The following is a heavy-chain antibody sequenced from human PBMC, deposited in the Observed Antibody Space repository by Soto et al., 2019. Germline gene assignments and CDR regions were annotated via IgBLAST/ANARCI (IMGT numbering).Heavy chain of an antibody. CDR2: ISGSGGST. J-gene: IGHJ4*02. V-gene: IGHV3-23*01. CDR3: AKHGEYSLDY. D-gene: IGHD2-15*01. Sequence: GGSLRLSCAASGITFSSYAVSWVRQAPGKGLEWVSAISGSGGSTHYADSVKGRFTISRDNSKNTLFLQMNSLRVEDTAVYYCAKHGEYSLDYWGQGTLVTVSS. CDR1: GITFSSYA.